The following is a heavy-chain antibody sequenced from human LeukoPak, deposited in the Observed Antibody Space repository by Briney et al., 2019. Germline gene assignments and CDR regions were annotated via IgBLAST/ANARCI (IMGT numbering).Heavy chain of an antibody. V-gene: IGHV4-34*01. D-gene: IGHD6-19*01. CDR3: AREGSIAVAHDAFDI. CDR2: INHSGST. CDR1: GGSFSGYY. Sequence: KPSETLSLTCAVYGGSFSGYYRSWIRQPPGKGLEWIGEINHSGSTNYNPSLKSGVTISVDTSKNQCSLKLSSVTAADTAVYCCAREGSIAVAHDAFDIWGQGTMVTVSS. J-gene: IGHJ3*02.